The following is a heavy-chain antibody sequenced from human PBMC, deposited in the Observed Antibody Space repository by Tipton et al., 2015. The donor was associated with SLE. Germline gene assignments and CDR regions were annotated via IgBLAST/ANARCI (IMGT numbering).Heavy chain of an antibody. D-gene: IGHD1-1*01. Sequence: TLSLTCTVSGGSISSYYWSWIRQPPGKGLEWIGYIYYSGSTYYNPSLKSRVTISVDTSENQFSLKLSSVTAADTAVYYCARAGRAWNLFDYWGQGTLVTVSS. CDR3: ARAGRAWNLFDY. CDR2: IYYSGST. V-gene: IGHV4-59*08. J-gene: IGHJ4*02. CDR1: GGSISSYY.